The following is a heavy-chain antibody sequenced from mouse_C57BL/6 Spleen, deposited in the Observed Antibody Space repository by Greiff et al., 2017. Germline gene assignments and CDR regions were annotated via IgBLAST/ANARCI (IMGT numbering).Heavy chain of an antibody. CDR2: ISSGSSTI. J-gene: IGHJ4*01. CDR1: GFTFSDYG. CDR3: ARRNYGSMDY. V-gene: IGHV5-17*01. Sequence: EVMLVESGGGLVKPGGSLKLSCAASGFTFSDYGMHWVRQAPEKGLEWVAYISSGSSTIYYADTVKGRFTISRDKAKNTLFLQMTSLRSEDTAMYYCARRNYGSMDYWGQGTSVTVSS. D-gene: IGHD1-1*01.